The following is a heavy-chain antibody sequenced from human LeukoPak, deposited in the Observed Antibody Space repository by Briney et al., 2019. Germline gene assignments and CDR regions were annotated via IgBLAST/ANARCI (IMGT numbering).Heavy chain of an antibody. V-gene: IGHV3-15*01. D-gene: IGHD3-3*01. CDR3: TTDGVDFWSGYYIGNY. CDR2: IRSNVDSGAR. J-gene: IGHJ4*02. Sequence: GGSLRLSCAASGFTFSDIWMSWVRQAPGKGLECVWRIRSNVDSGARDYAACVKGRFTISRDDSKNTLYLQMSRLKTEDTGVYYCTTDGVDFWSGYYIGNYWGQGTLVAVSS. CDR1: GFTFSDIW.